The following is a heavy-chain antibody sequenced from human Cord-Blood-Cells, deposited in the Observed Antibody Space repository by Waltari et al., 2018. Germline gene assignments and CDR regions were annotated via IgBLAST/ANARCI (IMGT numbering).Heavy chain of an antibody. V-gene: IGHV1-69*02. D-gene: IGHD1-7*01. CDR2: IIPILGIA. CDR3: ARKNLDGDAFDI. J-gene: IGHJ3*02. Sequence: QVQLVQSGAEVKKPGSSVKVSCKASGGTFSSYHISWVGQAPGQGLEWMGRIIPILGIANYAQKFQGRVTITADKSTSTAYMELSSLRSEDTAVYYCARKNLDGDAFDIWGQGTMVTVSS. CDR1: GGTFSSYH.